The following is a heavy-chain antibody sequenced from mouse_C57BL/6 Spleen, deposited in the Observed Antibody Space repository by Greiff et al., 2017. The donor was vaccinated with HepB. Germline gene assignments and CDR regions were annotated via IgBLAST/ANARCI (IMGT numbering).Heavy chain of an antibody. J-gene: IGHJ2*01. CDR3: ARHEELGRDFDY. CDR2: ISSGGSYT. V-gene: IGHV5-6*01. Sequence: EVQLVESGGDLVKPGGSLKLSCAASGFTFSSYGMSWVRQTPDKRLEWVATISSGGSYTYYPDSVKGRFTISRDNAKNTLYLQMSSLKSEDTAMYYCARHEELGRDFDYWGQGTTLTVSS. CDR1: GFTFSSYG. D-gene: IGHD4-1*01.